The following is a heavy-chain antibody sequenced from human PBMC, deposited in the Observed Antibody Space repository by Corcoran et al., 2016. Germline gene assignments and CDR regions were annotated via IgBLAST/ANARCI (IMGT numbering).Heavy chain of an antibody. CDR1: GFTFGDYA. CDR2: IRSKAYGGTT. V-gene: IGHV3-49*03. D-gene: IGHD3-9*01. CDR3: TREGVDSAFDY. J-gene: IGHJ4*02. Sequence: EVQLVESGGGLVQPGRSLRLSCTASGFTFGDYAMSWFRQAPGKGLEWVGFIRSKAYGGTTEYAASVKGRFTISRDDSKSIAYLQMKSLKTEDTAVYYCTREGVDSAFDYWGQGTLVTVSS.